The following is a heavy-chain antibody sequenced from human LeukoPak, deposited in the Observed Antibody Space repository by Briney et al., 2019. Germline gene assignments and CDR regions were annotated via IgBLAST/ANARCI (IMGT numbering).Heavy chain of an antibody. CDR1: GFTFSSYA. D-gene: IGHD2-8*01. Sequence: GGSLRLSCAASGFTFSSYAMSWVRQAPGKGLEWVSSISSSGGSTYYPDSVRGRFTISRDNSKNTLYLQMNSLRAEDTAVYYCAKGMRGFGWTFEIWGQGTMVTVSS. J-gene: IGHJ3*02. CDR3: AKGMRGFGWTFEI. CDR2: ISSSGGST. V-gene: IGHV3-23*01.